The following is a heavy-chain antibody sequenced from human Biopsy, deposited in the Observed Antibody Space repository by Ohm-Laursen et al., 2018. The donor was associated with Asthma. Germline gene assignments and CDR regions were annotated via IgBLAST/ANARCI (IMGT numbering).Heavy chain of an antibody. V-gene: IGHV1-2*06. CDR3: ARGEKSAGYRCFDP. D-gene: IGHD6-13*01. CDR2: INPNSGGT. Sequence: SAYASSTASGYTFIGSHIHWMPPAPGQVIPSMGRINPNSGGTKYAQTFQGRVTMTRDTSISTAYMEVTRLISDHTAVYSWARGEKSAGYRCFDPWGQGTLVTVSS. CDR1: GYTFIGSH. J-gene: IGHJ5*02.